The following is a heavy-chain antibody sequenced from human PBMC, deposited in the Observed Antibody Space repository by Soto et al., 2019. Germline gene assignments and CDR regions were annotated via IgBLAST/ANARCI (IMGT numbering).Heavy chain of an antibody. CDR2: IVVGSGNT. CDR3: AKHFGGTQSHFNY. V-gene: IGHV1-58*02. D-gene: IGHD2-21*01. Sequence: ASVKVSCKASGFTFTSSAMQWVRQARGQRLEWIGWIVVGSGNTNYAQKFQERVTITRDMSTSTAYMELSSLRSEDSALYYCAKHFGGTQSHFNYWGQGSQVTVSS. J-gene: IGHJ4*02. CDR1: GFTFTSSA.